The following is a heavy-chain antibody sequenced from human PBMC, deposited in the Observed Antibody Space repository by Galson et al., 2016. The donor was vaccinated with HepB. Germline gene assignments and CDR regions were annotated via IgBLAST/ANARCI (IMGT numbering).Heavy chain of an antibody. V-gene: IGHV3-66*01. D-gene: IGHD3-16*01. CDR2: INSGGGT. CDR3: ARDLGALGP. CDR1: GFTVSSNY. J-gene: IGHJ5*02. Sequence: SLRLSCAASGFTVSSNYMSWVRQAPGKGLEWVSVINSGGGTYHADSVKGRFTISRDSSKNTLYLQMNSLRAEDTAVYYCARDLGALGPWGQGTLVTVSS.